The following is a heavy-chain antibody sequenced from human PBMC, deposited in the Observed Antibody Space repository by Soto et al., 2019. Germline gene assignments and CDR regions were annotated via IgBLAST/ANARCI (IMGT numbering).Heavy chain of an antibody. CDR2: IIPIFGTA. CDR3: AREPGYCSGGSCSYYYYYYGMDV. J-gene: IGHJ6*02. D-gene: IGHD2-15*01. V-gene: IGHV1-69*01. Sequence: QVQLVQSGAEVKKPGSSVKVSCKASGGTFSSYAISWVRQAPGQGLEWIGGIIPIFGTANYAQKFQGRVTITADESTSTAYMELSSLRCEDAAVYYCAREPGYCSGGSCSYYYYYYGMDVWGQGSTVTVSS. CDR1: GGTFSSYA.